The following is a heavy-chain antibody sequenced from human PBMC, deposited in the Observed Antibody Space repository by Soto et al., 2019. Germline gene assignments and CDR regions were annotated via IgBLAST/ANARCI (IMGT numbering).Heavy chain of an antibody. V-gene: IGHV4-59*08. CDR1: GGSISSYY. Sequence: PSETLSLTCTVSGGSISSYYWSWIRQPPGKGLEWIGYIYYSGSTNYNPSLKSRVTISVDTSKNQFSLKLSSVTAADTAVYYCARNYGPGYTFDYWGRGTQVTVSS. J-gene: IGHJ4*02. D-gene: IGHD3-10*01. CDR3: ARNYGPGYTFDY. CDR2: IYYSGST.